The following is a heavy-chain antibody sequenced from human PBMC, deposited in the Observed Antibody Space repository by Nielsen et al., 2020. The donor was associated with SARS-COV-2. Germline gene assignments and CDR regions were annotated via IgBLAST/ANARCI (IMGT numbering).Heavy chain of an antibody. J-gene: IGHJ4*02. CDR3: ARELIAVAGTGFDY. CDR2: ISSSGSTI. Sequence: GESLKISCAASGFTFSDYYMSWIRQAPGKGLEWVSYISSSGSTIYYADSVKGRFTISRDNAKNSLYLQMNSLRAEDTAVYYCARELIAVAGTGFDYWGQGTLVTVSS. CDR1: GFTFSDYY. D-gene: IGHD6-19*01. V-gene: IGHV3-11*04.